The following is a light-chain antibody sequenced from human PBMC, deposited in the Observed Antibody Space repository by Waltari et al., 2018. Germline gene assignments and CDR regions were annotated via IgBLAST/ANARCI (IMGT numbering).Light chain of an antibody. Sequence: DIHMTQSPSTLSASVGDRVTITCRASETISSWLAWYQQRPGKAPNLLIYKASRLGSGVPSRFSGSGSGTEFTLTISSLQPEDFANYYCQQFNTYPWTFGQGTKVDI. J-gene: IGKJ1*01. CDR2: KAS. CDR3: QQFNTYPWT. CDR1: ETISSW. V-gene: IGKV1-5*03.